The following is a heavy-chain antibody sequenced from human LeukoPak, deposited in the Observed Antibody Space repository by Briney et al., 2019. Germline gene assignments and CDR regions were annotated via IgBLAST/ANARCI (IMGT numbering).Heavy chain of an antibody. J-gene: IGHJ4*02. V-gene: IGHV4-30-2*01. D-gene: IGHD3-10*01. CDR3: ARGGHYYGSGSFDY. Sequence: PSQTLSLTCAVSGGSISSGGYSWSWIRQPPGKGLEWIGCIYHSGSTYYNPSLKSRVTISVDRSKNQFSLKLSSVTAADTAVYYCARGGHYYGSGSFDYWGQGTLVTVSS. CDR2: IYHSGST. CDR1: GGSISSGGYS.